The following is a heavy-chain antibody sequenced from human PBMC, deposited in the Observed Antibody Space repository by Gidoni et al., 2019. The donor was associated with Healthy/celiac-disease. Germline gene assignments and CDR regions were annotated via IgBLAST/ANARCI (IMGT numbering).Heavy chain of an antibody. CDR3: ARKLGYYYYMDV. D-gene: IGHD6-13*01. CDR2: IWYDGSNK. J-gene: IGHJ6*03. Sequence: QVQLVESGGGVVQPGRSLRLSCAASGFTFSSDGMHWVRQATGTGLAWVAVIWYDGSNKYYADSVKGRFTISRDNSKNTLYLQMNSLRAEDTAVYYCARKLGYYYYMDVWGKGTTVTVSS. CDR1: GFTFSSDG. V-gene: IGHV3-33*01.